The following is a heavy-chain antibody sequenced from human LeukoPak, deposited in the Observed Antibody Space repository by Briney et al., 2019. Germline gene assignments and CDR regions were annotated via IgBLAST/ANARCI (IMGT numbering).Heavy chain of an antibody. J-gene: IGHJ5*02. CDR1: GGSFSGYY. D-gene: IGHD2-15*01. Sequence: SETLSLTCAVYGGSFSGYYWSWIRQPPGKGLEWIGEINHSGSTDYNPSLKSRVTISVDTSKNQFSLKLSSVTAADTAVYYCARGRAARALNKKNWFDPWGQGTLVTVSS. CDR2: INHSGST. CDR3: ARGRAARALNKKNWFDP. V-gene: IGHV4-34*01.